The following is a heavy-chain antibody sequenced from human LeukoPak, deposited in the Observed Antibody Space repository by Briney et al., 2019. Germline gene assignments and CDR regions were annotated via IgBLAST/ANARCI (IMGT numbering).Heavy chain of an antibody. CDR1: GGSISSYY. CDR3: AREDYYDILTGYPSGFDP. J-gene: IGHJ5*02. V-gene: IGHV4-59*01. D-gene: IGHD3-9*01. CDR2: IYYSGST. Sequence: SETLSLTCTVSGGSISSYYWSWIRQPPGKGLEWIGYIYYSGSTNYNPSLKSRVTISVDTSKNQFSLKLSSVTAADTAVYYCAREDYYDILTGYPSGFDPWGQGTLVTVSS.